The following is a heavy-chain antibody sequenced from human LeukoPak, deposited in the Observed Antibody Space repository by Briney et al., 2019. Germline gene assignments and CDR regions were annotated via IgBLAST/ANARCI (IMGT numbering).Heavy chain of an antibody. J-gene: IGHJ4*02. V-gene: IGHV3-21*01. D-gene: IGHD3-10*01. CDR3: ARVMGYYGSADY. CDR2: ISSSGGYI. CDR1: GFTFSDYS. Sequence: GGSLRLSCAASGFTFSDYSMNWVRQAPGKGLEWVSSISSSGGYIYYADSVKGRFTISRDNAKNSLYLQMISLRAEDTAVYYCARVMGYYGSADYWGQGTLVTVSS.